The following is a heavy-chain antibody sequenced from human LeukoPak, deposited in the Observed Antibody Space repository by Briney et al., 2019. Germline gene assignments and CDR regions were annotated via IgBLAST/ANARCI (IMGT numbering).Heavy chain of an antibody. J-gene: IGHJ5*02. D-gene: IGHD6-19*01. V-gene: IGHV4-31*03. CDR1: GGSISSGGYY. CDR2: ISYSGST. CDR3: ARVSGGIAVAGTRWLDP. Sequence: SQTLSLTCTVSGGSISSGGYYWSWIRQHPGKGLEWIGYISYSGSTSYSPSLKSRVTISVDTSKNQFSLKLSSVTAADTAVYYCARVSGGIAVAGTRWLDPWGQGTLVTVSS.